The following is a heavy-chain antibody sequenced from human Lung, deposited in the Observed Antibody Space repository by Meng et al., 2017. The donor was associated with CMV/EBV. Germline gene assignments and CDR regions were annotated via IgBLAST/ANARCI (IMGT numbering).Heavy chain of an antibody. Sequence: SXKISXAASGFPFSNYYMSWIRLAPGKVLEWISYISGDGSDLFYGDSVRGRFTISRDNAKNSLYLQMNSLRVEDTDVYYCVRDILRVGISYYFDYWGQVTXVNVDS. CDR2: ISGDGSDL. D-gene: IGHD1-26*01. V-gene: IGHV3-11*04. CDR3: VRDILRVGISYYFDY. CDR1: GFPFSNYY. J-gene: IGHJ4*02.